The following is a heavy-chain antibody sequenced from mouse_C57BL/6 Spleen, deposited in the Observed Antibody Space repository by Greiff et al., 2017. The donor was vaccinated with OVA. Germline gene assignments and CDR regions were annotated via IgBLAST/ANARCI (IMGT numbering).Heavy chain of an antibody. CDR1: GYAFSSSW. CDR3: AREGLLLPFFDY. D-gene: IGHD1-1*01. Sequence: QVQLKESGPELVKPGASVKISCKASGYAFSSSWMNWVKQRPGQGLEWIGRIYPGDGDTNYNGKFKGKATLTADKSSSTAYMQLSSLTSEDSAVYFCAREGLLLPFFDYWGQGTTLTVSA. J-gene: IGHJ2*01. CDR2: IYPGDGDT. V-gene: IGHV1-82*01.